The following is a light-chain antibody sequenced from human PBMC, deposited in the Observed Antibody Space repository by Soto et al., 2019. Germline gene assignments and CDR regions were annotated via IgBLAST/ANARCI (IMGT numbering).Light chain of an antibody. CDR3: QQYNNWPPWT. V-gene: IGKV3-15*01. Sequence: LVMTPTKTTLSVSPGRIATRSCRARQSIGSNWAWYQQKPGQSPSLLIYGASTRATGIPARFSGSGSGTEFTLTISSLQSEDFAVYYCQQYNNWPPWTFGQGTKVDIK. CDR1: QSIGSN. CDR2: GAS. J-gene: IGKJ1*01.